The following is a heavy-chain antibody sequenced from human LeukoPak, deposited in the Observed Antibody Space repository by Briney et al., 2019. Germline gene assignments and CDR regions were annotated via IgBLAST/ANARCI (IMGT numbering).Heavy chain of an antibody. Sequence: SETLSLTCTVSGGSISSGSYYWSWIRQPAGKGLEWIGRIYTSGSTNYNPSLKSRVTISVDTSKNQFSLKLSSVTAADMAVYYCARDRVTIFGVVPDVWGKGTTVTVSS. CDR1: GGSISSGSYY. CDR2: IYTSGST. CDR3: ARDRVTIFGVVPDV. V-gene: IGHV4-61*02. D-gene: IGHD3-3*01. J-gene: IGHJ6*04.